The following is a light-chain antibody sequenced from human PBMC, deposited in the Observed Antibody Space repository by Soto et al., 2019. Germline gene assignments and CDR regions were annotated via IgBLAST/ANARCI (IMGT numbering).Light chain of an antibody. V-gene: IGKV1-13*02. CDR2: DAT. CDR1: LPISSY. Sequence: AIQMTQSPSSLSASVGGRVTITCRASLPISSYLAWYQQKPGKAPKLLIHDATSLESGVPSRFSGSGSGTEFTLTISSLQPDDFATYYCQQYSSYWTFAQGTKVDI. CDR3: QQYSSYWT. J-gene: IGKJ1*01.